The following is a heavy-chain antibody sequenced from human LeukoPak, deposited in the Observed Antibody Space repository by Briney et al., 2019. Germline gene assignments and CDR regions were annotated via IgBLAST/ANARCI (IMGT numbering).Heavy chain of an antibody. CDR2: ISYDGSNK. CDR1: GFTFSSYG. V-gene: IGHV3-30*18. Sequence: GGSLRLSCAASGFTFSSYGMHWVRQAPDKGLEWVAVISYDGSNKYYADSVKGRFTISRDNSKNTLYLQMNSLRAEDTAVYYCAKVGGVIGYWGQGTLVTVSS. CDR3: AKVGGVIGY. J-gene: IGHJ4*02. D-gene: IGHD3-16*01.